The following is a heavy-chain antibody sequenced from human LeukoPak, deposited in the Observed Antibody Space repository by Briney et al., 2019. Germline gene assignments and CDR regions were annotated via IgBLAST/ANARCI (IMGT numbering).Heavy chain of an antibody. CDR2: ISSSSSYI. V-gene: IGHV3-21*01. D-gene: IGHD2-15*01. CDR1: GFTFSSYS. CDR3: AWGYCSGGSCLSAFDI. Sequence: GGSLRLSCAASGFTFSSYSMNWVRQAPGKGLEWVSSISSSSSYIYYADSVKGRFTITRDNAKNSLYLQMNSLRAEDTAVYYCAWGYCSGGSCLSAFDIWGQGTMVTVSS. J-gene: IGHJ3*02.